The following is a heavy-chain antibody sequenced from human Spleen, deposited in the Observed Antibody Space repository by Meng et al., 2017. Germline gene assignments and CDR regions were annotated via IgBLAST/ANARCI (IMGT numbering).Heavy chain of an antibody. Sequence: GESLKISCAASGFMFRSYAMHWVRQAPGKGLEWVAVISYDESNKYYAESVKGRFTISRDNSKNTLYLQMNSLRAEDTAVYYCARETIQLWPNYLDYWGQGTLVTVSS. J-gene: IGHJ4*02. CDR2: ISYDESNK. CDR3: ARETIQLWPNYLDY. V-gene: IGHV3-30*04. D-gene: IGHD5-18*01. CDR1: GFMFRSYA.